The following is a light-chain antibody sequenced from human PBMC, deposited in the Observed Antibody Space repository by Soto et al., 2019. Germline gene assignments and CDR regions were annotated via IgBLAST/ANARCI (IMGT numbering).Light chain of an antibody. CDR3: SSYTRNSTYV. J-gene: IGLJ1*01. V-gene: IGLV2-14*01. Sequence: QSALTQPASVSGSPGQSITISCTGTSSDVGGYNSVSWYQPHPGKAPKLMIYEVSNRPSGVSYRFSGSKSGNRASLTISGLQAEDDADYYCSSYTRNSTYVFGTGTKVTVL. CDR1: SSDVGGYNS. CDR2: EVS.